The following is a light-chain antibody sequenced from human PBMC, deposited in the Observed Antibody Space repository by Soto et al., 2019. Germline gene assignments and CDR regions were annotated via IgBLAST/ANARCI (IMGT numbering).Light chain of an antibody. CDR2: EVT. V-gene: IGLV2-8*01. CDR3: SSYADNNNYL. J-gene: IGLJ1*01. CDR1: SSDIGDYNY. Sequence: QSALTQPPSASGSPGQSVTFSCTGTSSDIGDYNYVSWYQQQPGKAPKLMIYEVTKRPSGVPDRFSGSKSGNTASLTVSGLHADDEADYYCSSYADNNNYLFGTGPKV.